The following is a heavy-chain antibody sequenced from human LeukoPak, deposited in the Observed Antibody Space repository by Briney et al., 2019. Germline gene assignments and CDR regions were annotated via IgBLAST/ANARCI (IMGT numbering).Heavy chain of an antibody. CDR1: GFTFSTYA. Sequence: PGGSLRLSCAASGFTFSTYAMIWVRQAPAKGLEWVSAISDSGGSTYYADSVKGRFTISRGNSKNTLYLQMNSLRAEDTAVYYCAREGGFDAFDIWGQGTMVTVSS. J-gene: IGHJ3*02. CDR2: ISDSGGST. V-gene: IGHV3-23*01. CDR3: AREGGFDAFDI. D-gene: IGHD3-16*01.